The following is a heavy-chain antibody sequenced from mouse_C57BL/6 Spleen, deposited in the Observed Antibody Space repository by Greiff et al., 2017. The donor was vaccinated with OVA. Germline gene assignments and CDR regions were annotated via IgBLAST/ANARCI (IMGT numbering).Heavy chain of an antibody. D-gene: IGHD4-1*01. V-gene: IGHV5-16*01. CDR3: ARDRELGLHWYFDV. J-gene: IGHJ1*03. CDR1: GFTFSDYY. Sequence: EVHLVESEGGLVQPGSSMKLSCTASGFTFSDYYMAWVRQVPEKGLEWVANINYDGSSTYYLDSLKSRFIISRDNAKNILYLQMSSLKSEDTATYYCARDRELGLHWYFDVWGTGTTVTVSS. CDR2: INYDGSST.